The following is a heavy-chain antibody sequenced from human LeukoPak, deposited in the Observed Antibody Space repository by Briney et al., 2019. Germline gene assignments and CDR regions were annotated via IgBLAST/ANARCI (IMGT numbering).Heavy chain of an antibody. D-gene: IGHD3-10*01. V-gene: IGHV4-39*07. CDR3: XRVNMGPSWVXXXXNYFDY. Sequence: SETLSLTCTVSGGSISSSSYYWGWIRQPPGKGLEWXXXXXXSGSTYYNPSLKXRVTISVDTSKNQFSLKLSSVTAADTAVYXXXRVNMGPSWVXXXXNYFDYWGQGTLVTVSS. CDR1: GGSISSSSYY. J-gene: IGHJ4*02. CDR2: XXXSGST.